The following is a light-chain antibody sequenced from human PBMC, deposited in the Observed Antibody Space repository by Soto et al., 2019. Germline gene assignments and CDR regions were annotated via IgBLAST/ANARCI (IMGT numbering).Light chain of an antibody. CDR2: ATS. Sequence: TVLTQSPGTLSLSPGERASLSCRASQSVSSTFLAWYQQKPGQAPRLLIYATSTRATGIPDRFSGSGSGTDFTLTISRLEPEDFAVYYCQQHGSLLWTFGQGTKVEIK. CDR1: QSVSSTF. J-gene: IGKJ1*01. CDR3: QQHGSLLWT. V-gene: IGKV3-20*01.